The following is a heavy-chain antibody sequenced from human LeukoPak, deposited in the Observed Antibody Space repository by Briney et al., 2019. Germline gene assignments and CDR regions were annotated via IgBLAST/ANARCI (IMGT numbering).Heavy chain of an antibody. CDR2: INTNTGNP. D-gene: IGHD3-3*01. CDR3: ARIGYHTLDY. Sequence: GASVTVSFMASGYTFTNNSINWVRQAPGQGREWMGWINTNTGNPSYLLDFPGGLVLSLDTSVSTAHLHLESLKAEDTAVYFCARIGYHTLDYWGQGTLVTVSS. V-gene: IGHV7-4-1*01. J-gene: IGHJ4*02. CDR1: GYTFTNNS.